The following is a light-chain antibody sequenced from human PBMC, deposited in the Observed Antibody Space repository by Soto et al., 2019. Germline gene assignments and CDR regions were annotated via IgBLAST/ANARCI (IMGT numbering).Light chain of an antibody. J-gene: IGLJ2*01. CDR3: SSYAGRNIVL. CDR1: SSDVGGYKY. Sequence: QSALTQPPSASGSPGQSVTIACTGTSSDVGGYKYVSWYQQHPGKAPKLMIYEVNKRPSGVPDRFSGSKSGHTASLTVSGFQADDEADYFCSSYAGRNIVLFGGGTKVTVL. CDR2: EVN. V-gene: IGLV2-8*01.